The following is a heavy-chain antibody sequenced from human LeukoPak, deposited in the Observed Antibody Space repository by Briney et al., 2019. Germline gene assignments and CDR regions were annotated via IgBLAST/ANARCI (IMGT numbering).Heavy chain of an antibody. CDR2: IRYDGSNK. Sequence: AGSLRLSCAASGFTFSSYGMHWVRQAPGKGLEWVAFIRYDGSNKYYADSVKGRFTISRDNSKNTLYLQMNSLRAEDTAVYYCAKDTTPPRAGFDPWGQGTLVTVSS. J-gene: IGHJ5*02. V-gene: IGHV3-30*02. D-gene: IGHD1-14*01. CDR3: AKDTTPPRAGFDP. CDR1: GFTFSSYG.